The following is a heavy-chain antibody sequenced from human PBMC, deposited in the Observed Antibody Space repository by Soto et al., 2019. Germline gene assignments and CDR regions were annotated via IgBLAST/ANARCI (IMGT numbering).Heavy chain of an antibody. CDR3: ARAGSGSPFFYGMDV. CDR2: IYYSGST. Sequence: SETLSLTCTVSGGSISSGDYYWSWIRQPPGKGLEWIGYIYYSGSTYYNPSLKSRVTISVDTSKNQFSLKLSSVTAADAAVYYCARAGSGSPFFYGMDVWGQGTTVTVSS. V-gene: IGHV4-30-4*01. J-gene: IGHJ6*02. D-gene: IGHD3-10*01. CDR1: GGSISSGDYY.